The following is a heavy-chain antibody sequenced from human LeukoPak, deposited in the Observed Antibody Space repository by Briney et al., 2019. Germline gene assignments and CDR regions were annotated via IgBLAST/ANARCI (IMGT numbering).Heavy chain of an antibody. V-gene: IGHV1-18*01. J-gene: IGHJ4*02. CDR3: ARGVRTLSISVSGVVIGAGSEDNDY. Sequence: ASVKVSCKASGYTFSRYSITWVRQAPGQGLEWMGWISAYTGQRIYAQKFQGRVTMTTDKSTDTAYLELRSLRSDDTAVYCCARGVRTLSISVSGVVIGAGSEDNDYWGQGTLVSVSS. CDR2: ISAYTGQR. D-gene: IGHD3-3*01. CDR1: GYTFSRYS.